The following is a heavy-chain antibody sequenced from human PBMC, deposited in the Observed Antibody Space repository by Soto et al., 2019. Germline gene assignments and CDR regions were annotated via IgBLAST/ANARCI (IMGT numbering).Heavy chain of an antibody. V-gene: IGHV3-64D*06. Sequence: GESLKISCSASGFTFSSYAMHWVRQAPGKGLEYVSAISSNGGSTYYADSVKGRFTISRDNYKNTLYLQMSSLRAEDTAVYYCVKEPKVGYYYYGMDVWGQGTTVTVS. CDR2: ISSNGGST. J-gene: IGHJ6*02. CDR1: GFTFSSYA. CDR3: VKEPKVGYYYYGMDV.